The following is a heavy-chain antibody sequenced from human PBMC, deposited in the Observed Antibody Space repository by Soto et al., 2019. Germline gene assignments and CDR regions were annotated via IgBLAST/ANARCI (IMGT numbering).Heavy chain of an antibody. CDR1: GDSISTYY. V-gene: IGHV4-59*01. D-gene: IGHD2-21*01. Sequence: SETLSLTCDVSGDSISTYYCSWIRQPPGKGLEWIGYVYYSGSTLYNPSLESRVTLSIDMSKKQVSLKLNSVIAADTAVYYCARTRMIESWIDYWGHGTLVTVS. J-gene: IGHJ4*01. CDR2: VYYSGST. CDR3: ARTRMIESWIDY.